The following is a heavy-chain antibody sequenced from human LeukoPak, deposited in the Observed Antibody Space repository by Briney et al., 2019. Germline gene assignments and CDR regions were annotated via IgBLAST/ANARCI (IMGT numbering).Heavy chain of an antibody. V-gene: IGHV4-4*02. CDR2: VYQSGST. D-gene: IGHD6-6*01. J-gene: IGHJ4*02. CDR1: GGSISSSSW. Sequence: SETLSLTCAVSGGSISSSSWWRWVRQPPGKGLEWIGDVYQSGSTNFNPSLKSRVSMSVDKSKNQFSLNLSSVTAADTAVYYCAQFSSHSDRLADYWGQGTLVTVSS. CDR3: AQFSSHSDRLADY.